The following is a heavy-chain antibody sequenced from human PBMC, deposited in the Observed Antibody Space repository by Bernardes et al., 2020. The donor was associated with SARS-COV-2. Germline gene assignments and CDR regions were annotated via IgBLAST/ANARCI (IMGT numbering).Heavy chain of an antibody. Sequence: ASVKVSCKASGYTYTTYGIGWVRQAPGHGLEWLGWISGYTGNTTYARHLQGRITMTSDLSTKTAFMELRRLRSDDTALYYCARVEGFCSGGTCFSLFYFDHWGQGTLVSVSS. CDR3: ARVEGFCSGGTCFSLFYFDH. CDR2: ISGYTGNT. V-gene: IGHV1-18*04. J-gene: IGHJ4*02. CDR1: GYTYTTYG. D-gene: IGHD2-15*01.